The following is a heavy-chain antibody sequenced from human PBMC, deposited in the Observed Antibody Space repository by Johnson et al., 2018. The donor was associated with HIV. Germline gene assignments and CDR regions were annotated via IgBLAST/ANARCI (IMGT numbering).Heavy chain of an antibody. CDR3: AREGGDGYSPSAFDI. V-gene: IGHV3-15*01. CDR1: GFIFSNAC. CDR2: ITSKTDGGTT. D-gene: IGHD5-24*01. J-gene: IGHJ3*02. Sequence: VQLVESGGGLVKPGGSLRLSCADSGFIFSNACMSWVRQAPGKGLEWIGHITSKTDGGTTDYAAPVKGRFTISRDNAKNSLYLQMNSLRAEDTAVYYCAREGGDGYSPSAFDIWGQGTMVTVSS.